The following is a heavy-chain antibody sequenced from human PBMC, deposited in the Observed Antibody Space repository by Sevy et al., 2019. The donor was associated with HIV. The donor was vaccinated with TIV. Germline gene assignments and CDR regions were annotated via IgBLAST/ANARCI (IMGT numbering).Heavy chain of an antibody. Sequence: ASVKVSCKTTGYIFSDYNMHWVRQAPGQGLEWMALINPNSGVTIYAHNFRGRVSVTRDTSMSTAYMELSGLTSDDTAVYYCVEEDINAPRTLLSFDIWGQGTMVTVSS. CDR1: GYIFSDYN. CDR2: INPNSGVT. V-gene: IGHV1-2*06. CDR3: VEEDINAPRTLLSFDI. D-gene: IGHD3-3*01. J-gene: IGHJ3*02.